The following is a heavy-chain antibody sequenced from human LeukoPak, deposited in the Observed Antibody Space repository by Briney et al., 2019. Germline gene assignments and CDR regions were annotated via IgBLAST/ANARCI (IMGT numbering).Heavy chain of an antibody. CDR1: GFTFSSYW. V-gene: IGHV4-39*01. Sequence: GSLRLSCAASGFTFSSYWMSWVRQPPGKGLEWIGSIYYSGSTYYNPSLKSRVTISVDTSKNQFSLKLSPVTAADTAVYYCARSPTSITIFGVVIASFDYWGQGTLVTVSS. D-gene: IGHD3-3*01. J-gene: IGHJ4*02. CDR2: IYYSGST. CDR3: ARSPTSITIFGVVIASFDY.